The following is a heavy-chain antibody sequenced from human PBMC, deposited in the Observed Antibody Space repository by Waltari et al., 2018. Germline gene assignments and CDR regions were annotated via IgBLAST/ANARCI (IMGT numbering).Heavy chain of an antibody. V-gene: IGHV3-74*01. J-gene: IGHJ4*02. CDR1: GLSFSTYW. Sequence: EVQLVESGGGLVQPGGSLRLSCAASGLSFSTYWMHWVRQGPGKGLVCVARINGDGSTTTYADSVKGRFTISRDNAKNTLYLQMNSLSAEDTAVYYCAAPHSTSWYVSDYWGQGALVTVSS. CDR3: AAPHSTSWYVSDY. CDR2: INGDGSTT. D-gene: IGHD2-2*01.